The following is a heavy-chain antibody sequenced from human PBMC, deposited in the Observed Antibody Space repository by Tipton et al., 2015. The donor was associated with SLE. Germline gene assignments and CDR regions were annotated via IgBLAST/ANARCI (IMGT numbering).Heavy chain of an antibody. CDR2: MNPNSGNA. Sequence: QLVQSGAEVKKPGASVKVSCKASGYTITSYDINWGRQATGQGLEWMGWMNPNSGNANYAQKFQGRVTITTDESTSTAYMELSSLRSEDTAVYYCARVSGYSYAKGYYMDVWGKGTTVTVSS. V-gene: IGHV1-8*01. CDR3: ARVSGYSYAKGYYMDV. CDR1: GYTITSYD. D-gene: IGHD5-18*01. J-gene: IGHJ6*03.